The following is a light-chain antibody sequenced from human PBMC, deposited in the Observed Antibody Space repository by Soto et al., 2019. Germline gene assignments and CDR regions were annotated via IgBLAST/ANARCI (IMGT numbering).Light chain of an antibody. V-gene: IGKV3-15*01. CDR1: QSVSSN. J-gene: IGKJ1*01. CDR2: GAS. CDR3: QQYNNWPRT. Sequence: EIVLTQSPGTLSLSPVERATLSFRASQSVSSNYLAWYQQKPGQAPRLLIYGASTRATGISARFSGSGSGTEFTLTISSLQSEDFAVYYCQQYNNWPRTFGQGTKVDIK.